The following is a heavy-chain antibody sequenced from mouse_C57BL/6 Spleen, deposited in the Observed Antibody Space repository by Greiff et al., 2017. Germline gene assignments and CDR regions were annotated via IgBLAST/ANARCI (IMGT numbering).Heavy chain of an antibody. CDR1: GYTFTSYW. CDR2: IDPSDSDT. D-gene: IGHD3-2*02. J-gene: IGHJ3*01. Sequence: QVQLQQSGAELVRPGSSVKLSCKASGYTFTSYWMHWVKQRPIQGLEWIGNIDPSDSDTHYNQKFKDKATLTVDKSSSTAYMQLSSLTSEDSAVYYCASTAQATQFAYWGQGTLVTVSA. CDR3: ASTAQATQFAY. V-gene: IGHV1-52*01.